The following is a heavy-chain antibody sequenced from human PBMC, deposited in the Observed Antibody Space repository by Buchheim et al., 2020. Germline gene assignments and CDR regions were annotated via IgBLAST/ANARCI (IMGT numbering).Heavy chain of an antibody. Sequence: QVQLVESGGGVVQPGRSLRLSCAASGFTFSSYAMHWVRQAPGKGLEWVAVISYDGSNKYYADSVKGRFTISSDNSKNKLYLQMNSLRAEDTAVYYCAREMDWYYYDSSGYYVHRGMDVWGQGTT. D-gene: IGHD3-22*01. J-gene: IGHJ6*02. CDR3: AREMDWYYYDSSGYYVHRGMDV. CDR1: GFTFSSYA. V-gene: IGHV3-30-3*01. CDR2: ISYDGSNK.